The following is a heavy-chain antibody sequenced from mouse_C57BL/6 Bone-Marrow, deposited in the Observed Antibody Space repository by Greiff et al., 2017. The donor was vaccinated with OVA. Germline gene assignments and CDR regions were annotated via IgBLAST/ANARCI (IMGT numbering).Heavy chain of an antibody. J-gene: IGHJ2*01. V-gene: IGHV14-4*01. CDR3: TFITTVGFDY. D-gene: IGHD1-1*01. Sequence: EVQLKESGAELVRPGASVKLSCTASGFNIKDDYMHWVKQRPEQGLEWIGWIDPENGDTEYASKFQGKATITADTSSNTAYLQLSSLTSEDTAVYYCTFITTVGFDYWGQGTTLTVSS. CDR1: GFNIKDDY. CDR2: IDPENGDT.